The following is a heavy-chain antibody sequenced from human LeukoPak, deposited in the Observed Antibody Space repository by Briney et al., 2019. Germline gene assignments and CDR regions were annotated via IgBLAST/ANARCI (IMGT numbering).Heavy chain of an antibody. J-gene: IGHJ3*02. CDR1: GGTFSSYS. D-gene: IGHD6-19*01. V-gene: IGHV1-69*05. Sequence: ASVKVSCKASGGTFSSYSITWVRQAPGQGLEWMGGIIPIFGPANYAQKFQGRVTITTDESTSTVYMELSSLRSEDTAVYYCARGSSGWYGPRAFDIWGQGTMVTVSS. CDR3: ARGSSGWYGPRAFDI. CDR2: IIPIFGPA.